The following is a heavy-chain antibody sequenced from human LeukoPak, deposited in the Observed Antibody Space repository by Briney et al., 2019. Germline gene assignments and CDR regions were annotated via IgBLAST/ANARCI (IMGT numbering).Heavy chain of an antibody. D-gene: IGHD2-2*01. CDR3: ANVAKVVPAASRWSRTLDTDY. Sequence: GGSLRLSCAASGFTFSSYAMSWLRQAPGKGLEWVSAISGSGGSTYYADPVKGRFTISSDTSKTTLYMQMNSLRAQDTAVYYSANVAKVVPAASRWSRTLDTDYWGQGTLVTVSS. CDR1: GFTFSSYA. J-gene: IGHJ4*02. V-gene: IGHV3-23*01. CDR2: ISGSGGST.